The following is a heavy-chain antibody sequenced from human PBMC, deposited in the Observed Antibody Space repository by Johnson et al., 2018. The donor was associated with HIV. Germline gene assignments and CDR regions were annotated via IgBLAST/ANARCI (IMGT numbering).Heavy chain of an antibody. CDR1: GFTFDEYD. CDR3: VRGHGGPDPYDVSDI. J-gene: IGHJ3*02. Sequence: MQLVESGGGVVQPGGSLRLSCEASGFTFDEYDMSWVRQAPGKGLEWVSAISGSGGSTYYADSVKGRFTISRDNSKNTLYLQMNSLRTEDTAVYYCVRGHGGPDPYDVSDIWGQGTMVTVSS. V-gene: IGHV3-23*04. CDR2: ISGSGGST. D-gene: IGHD4-23*01.